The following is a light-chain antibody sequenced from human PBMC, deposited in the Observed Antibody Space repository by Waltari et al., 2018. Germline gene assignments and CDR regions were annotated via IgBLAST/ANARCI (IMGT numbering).Light chain of an antibody. CDR3: QHYVRLPVT. Sequence: IVLTQSPGTLSLPPGERATLSCRASQSISSFLVWSHQKPGQAPRLLIYGASTRATGIPDRFSGSGSGTDFSLTISRREPEDFAVYYCQHYVRLPVTFGQGTKVEIK. CDR2: GAS. CDR1: QSISSF. V-gene: IGKV3-20*01. J-gene: IGKJ1*01.